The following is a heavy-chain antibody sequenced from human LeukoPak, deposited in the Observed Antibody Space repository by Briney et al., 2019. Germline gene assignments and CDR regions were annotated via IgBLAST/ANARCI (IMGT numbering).Heavy chain of an antibody. D-gene: IGHD5-12*01. J-gene: IGHJ4*02. CDR3: ARANPYSGYDRQGPSFDY. CDR1: GFTFSSYS. V-gene: IGHV3-21*01. CDR2: ISTGSSYI. Sequence: GGSLRLSCAASGFTFSSYSMNWVRQAPGKGLEWVSSISTGSSYIYYADSVKGRFTISRDNAENSLYLQMNSLRAEDTAVYYCARANPYSGYDRQGPSFDYWGQGTLVTVSS.